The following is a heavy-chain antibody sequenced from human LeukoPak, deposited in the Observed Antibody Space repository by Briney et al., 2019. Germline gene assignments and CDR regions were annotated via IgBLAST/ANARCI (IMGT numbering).Heavy chain of an antibody. D-gene: IGHD5-18*01. J-gene: IGHJ4*02. CDR3: VRAPGYSNGWYYFDN. CDR1: GFNFTTYS. CDR2: ISHDGKKV. V-gene: IGHV3-30*14. Sequence: GGSLRLSCAASGFNFTTYSMHWVRQAPGKGLQWVAIISHDGKKVNYVDSVKGRIFISRDNSKNTLYLQMNSLRPDDTAVYFCVRAPGYSNGWYYFDNWGQGTLVTVSA.